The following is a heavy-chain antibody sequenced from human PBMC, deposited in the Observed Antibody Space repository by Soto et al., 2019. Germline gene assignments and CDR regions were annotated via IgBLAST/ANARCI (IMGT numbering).Heavy chain of an antibody. CDR3: AKHRPMSSNLYI. CDR2: ISARGDTT. Sequence: GGSLRLSCAASRFTFSNYALSWVRQAPGKGLEWVSAISARGDTTYYADSVKGRFTISRDNSKNSLYLQMNSLRAEDTAVYYCAKHRPMSSNLYIWGQGTLVTVSS. D-gene: IGHD3-16*01. V-gene: IGHV3-23*01. J-gene: IGHJ4*02. CDR1: RFTFSNYA.